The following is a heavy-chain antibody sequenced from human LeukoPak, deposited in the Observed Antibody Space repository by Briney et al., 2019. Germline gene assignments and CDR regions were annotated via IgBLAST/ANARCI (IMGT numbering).Heavy chain of an antibody. Sequence: GGSLRLSCAAFGFSFRDYDISWIRQAPGKGLEWLSHTLCSSNTIYYADSVKGRFTISRDNDRNSVSLQLNSLRAEDTALYYCARDVKGDRAFDIWGQGTMVTVSS. CDR3: ARDVKGDRAFDI. CDR1: GFSFRDYD. J-gene: IGHJ3*02. D-gene: IGHD3-10*01. CDR2: TLCSSNTI. V-gene: IGHV3-11*01.